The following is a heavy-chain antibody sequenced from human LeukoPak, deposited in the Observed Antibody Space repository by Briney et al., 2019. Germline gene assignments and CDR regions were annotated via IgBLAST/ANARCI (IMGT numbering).Heavy chain of an antibody. D-gene: IGHD5-18*01. CDR2: IYHSGST. V-gene: IGHV4-38-2*02. J-gene: IGHJ4*02. Sequence: PSETLSLTCTVSGYSISSGYYWGWIRQPPGKGLEWIGSIYHSGSTYYNPSLKSRVTISVDTSKNQFSLKLSSVTAADTAVHYCARDTGIQLWLHYFDYWGQGTLVTVSS. CDR3: ARDTGIQLWLHYFDY. CDR1: GYSISSGYY.